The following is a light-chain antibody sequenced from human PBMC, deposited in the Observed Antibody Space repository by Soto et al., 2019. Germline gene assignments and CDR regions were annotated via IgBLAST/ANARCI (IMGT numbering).Light chain of an antibody. Sequence: DIQMTPSPSSLSASVGDRVTITCRARQGINNYVAWYQQKPGKAPKLLIYAASTLQSGVPSRFSGSGSGTDFTLTISRLQPEAVATYSCQKYNSVPLFGPGTRVDIK. CDR1: QGINNY. V-gene: IGKV1-27*01. J-gene: IGKJ3*01. CDR2: AAS. CDR3: QKYNSVPL.